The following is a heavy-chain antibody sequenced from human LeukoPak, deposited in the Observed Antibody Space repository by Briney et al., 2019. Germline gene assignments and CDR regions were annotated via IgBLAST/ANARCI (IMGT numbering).Heavy chain of an antibody. CDR3: ARVGSRYMDV. CDR1: GYSFTSYN. CDR2: IKPSGGNT. Sequence: VASVKVSCKTSGYSFTSYNLHWVRQAPGQRLEWMGIIKPSGGNTNYAQKLRGRVTMTTDTSTSTAYMELWSLRSDDTSVYYCARVGSRYMDVWGKGTTVTVSS. V-gene: IGHV1-46*01. D-gene: IGHD2-15*01. J-gene: IGHJ6*03.